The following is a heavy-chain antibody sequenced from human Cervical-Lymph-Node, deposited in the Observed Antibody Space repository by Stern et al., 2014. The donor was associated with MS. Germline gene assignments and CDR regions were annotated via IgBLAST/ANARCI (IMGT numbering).Heavy chain of an antibody. CDR2: IYYSGST. J-gene: IGHJ5*02. Sequence: QVQLQESGPGLVKPSETLSLTCTVSGGSISSYYWSWIRQPPGKGLEWIGDIYYSGSTNCNPSLKSRVTISVDTSKNQFSLKLSSVTAADTAVYYCARVGGQWLSLIDPWGQGTLVTVSS. D-gene: IGHD6-19*01. V-gene: IGHV4-59*01. CDR1: GGSISSYY. CDR3: ARVGGQWLSLIDP.